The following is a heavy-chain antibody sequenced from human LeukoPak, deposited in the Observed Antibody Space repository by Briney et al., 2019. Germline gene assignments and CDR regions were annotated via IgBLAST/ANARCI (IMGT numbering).Heavy chain of an antibody. CDR2: IKQDGSEK. D-gene: IGHD1-26*01. V-gene: IGHV3-7*01. CDR1: GFTFSSYW. Sequence: PGGSLRLSCVVSGFTFSSYWMSWVRQAPGKGLEWVANIKQDGSEKYYVDSVKGRFTMSRDNAKNSLYLQMNSRRAEDTAVYYCARVQWELRGVGSYFEYWGQGALVTVSS. CDR3: ARVQWELRGVGSYFEY. J-gene: IGHJ4*02.